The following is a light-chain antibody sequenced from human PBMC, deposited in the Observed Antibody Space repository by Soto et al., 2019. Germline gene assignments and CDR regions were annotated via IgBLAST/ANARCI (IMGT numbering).Light chain of an antibody. CDR1: QGISSY. Sequence: AIRMTQSPSSFSASTGDRVTITCRASQGISSYLAWYQQKPGKAPKLLIYAASTLQSGVPSRFSGSGSGTDFTLIISCLQSEDFATYYCQQYYSYPPLTFGGVTKVEIK. CDR3: QQYYSYPPLT. CDR2: AAS. V-gene: IGKV1-8*01. J-gene: IGKJ4*01.